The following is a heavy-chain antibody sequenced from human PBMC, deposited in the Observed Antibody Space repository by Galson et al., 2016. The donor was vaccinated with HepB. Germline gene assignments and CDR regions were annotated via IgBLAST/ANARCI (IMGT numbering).Heavy chain of an antibody. CDR2: MYYSGSA. D-gene: IGHD1-26*01. CDR3: ASPKVGARYTTVDF. V-gene: IGHV4-39*01. CDR1: GDSVTRNTYY. Sequence: LSLTCSVSGDSVTRNTYYWGWIRQPPGKGLEWIGSMYYSGSAYYNPSFKSRVTISLDTSKNQFSLKLTSVTAADTAVYYCASPKVGARYTTVDFWGHGTLVTVSS. J-gene: IGHJ4*01.